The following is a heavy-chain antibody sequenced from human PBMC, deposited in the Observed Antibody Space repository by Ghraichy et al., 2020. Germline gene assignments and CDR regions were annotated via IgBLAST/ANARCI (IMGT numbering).Heavy chain of an antibody. CDR1: GYSISSGYY. J-gene: IGHJ5*02. CDR3: ARVLEGALWFGGPNWFDP. CDR2: IYHSGST. D-gene: IGHD3-10*01. Sequence: SETLSLTCTVSGYSISSGYYWGWIRQPPGKGLEWIGSIYHSGSTYYNPSLKSRVTISVDTSKNQFSLKLSSVTAADTAVYYCARVLEGALWFGGPNWFDPWGQGTLVTVSS. V-gene: IGHV4-38-2*02.